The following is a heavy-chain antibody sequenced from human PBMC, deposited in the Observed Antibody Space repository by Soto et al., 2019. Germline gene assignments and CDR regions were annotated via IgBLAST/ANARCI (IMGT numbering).Heavy chain of an antibody. V-gene: IGHV4-59*08. J-gene: IGHJ6*02. Sequence: PSETLSLTCTVSGGSIDSYYWTWIRQPPGKGLEWIGYVYYTGTTTYSPSLKSRVTISVDTSMNQISLKLSSVTAADTAFYYCARQGGMDVWGQGTTVTVSS. CDR1: GGSIDSYY. CDR2: VYYTGTT. CDR3: ARQGGMDV.